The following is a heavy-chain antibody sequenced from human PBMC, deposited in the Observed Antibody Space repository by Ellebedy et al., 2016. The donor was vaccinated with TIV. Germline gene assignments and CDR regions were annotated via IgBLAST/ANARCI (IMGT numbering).Heavy chain of an antibody. J-gene: IGHJ6*02. CDR2: IYYSGST. CDR1: GGSISSYY. V-gene: IGHV4-59*08. CDR3: AGGPPMGMDV. Sequence: MPSETLSLTCTVSGGSISSYYWSWIRQPPGKGLEWIGYIYYSGSTNYNPSLKSRVTISVDTSKNQFSLKLSSVTAADTAVYYCAGGPPMGMDVWGQGTTVTVSS.